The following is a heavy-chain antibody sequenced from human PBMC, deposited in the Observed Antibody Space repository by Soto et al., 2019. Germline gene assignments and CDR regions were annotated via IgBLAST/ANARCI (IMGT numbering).Heavy chain of an antibody. D-gene: IGHD6-13*01. V-gene: IGHV3-9*01. Sequence: EVPLVESGGGLVQPGRSLRLSCAASGFTFDDYAMHWVRQAPGKGLEWVSGISWNSGSIGYADSVKGRFTISRDNAKNSLYLQMNSLRAEDTALYYCAKDMNHLGSSDAFDIWGQGTMVTVSS. CDR3: AKDMNHLGSSDAFDI. CDR2: ISWNSGSI. J-gene: IGHJ3*02. CDR1: GFTFDDYA.